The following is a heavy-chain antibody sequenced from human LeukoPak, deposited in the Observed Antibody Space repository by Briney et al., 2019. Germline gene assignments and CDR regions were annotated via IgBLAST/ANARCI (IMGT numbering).Heavy chain of an antibody. V-gene: IGHV3-53*01. CDR3: ARNILFAFDI. J-gene: IGHJ3*02. CDR1: GLTVSSSY. CDR2: IYNDGST. Sequence: GGSLRLSCAASGLTVSSSYMSWVRQAPGKGLEWVSIIYNDGSTYYADSTKGRFTISRDNSKNTLYLQVNSLRAEDTAMYCCARNILFAFDIWGQGAMVTVSS.